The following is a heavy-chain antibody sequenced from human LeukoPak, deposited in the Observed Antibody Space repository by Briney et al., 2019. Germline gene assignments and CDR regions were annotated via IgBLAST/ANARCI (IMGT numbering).Heavy chain of an antibody. D-gene: IGHD6-13*01. CDR3: ARVEGSSWYEVDY. CDR1: GGSFSGYY. Sequence: SETLSLTCAVYGGSFSGYYWSWIRQPPGKGLEWIGEINHSGSTNYNPSLKSRVTIPVDTSKNQFSLKLSSVTAADTAVYYCARVEGSSWYEVDYWGQGTLVTVSS. V-gene: IGHV4-34*01. J-gene: IGHJ4*02. CDR2: INHSGST.